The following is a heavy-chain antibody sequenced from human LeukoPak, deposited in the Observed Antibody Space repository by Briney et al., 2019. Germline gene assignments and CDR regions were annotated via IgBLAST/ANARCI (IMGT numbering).Heavy chain of an antibody. V-gene: IGHV4-59*01. CDR3: ARNARYNWFDP. CDR1: GGSINSYY. CDR2: IYYSGSS. J-gene: IGHJ5*02. Sequence: SETLSLTCTVSGGSINSYYWSWIRQPPGKGLEWIGYIYYSGSSNYNPSLKSRVTISVDTSKNQFSLKVSSVTAADTAVYYCARNARYNWFDPWGQGTLVTVSS.